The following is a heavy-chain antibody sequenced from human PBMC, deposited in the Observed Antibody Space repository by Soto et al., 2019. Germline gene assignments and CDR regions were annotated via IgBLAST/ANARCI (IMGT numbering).Heavy chain of an antibody. D-gene: IGHD2-21*01. V-gene: IGHV3-30-3*01. CDR1: GFTFSSYA. J-gene: IGHJ6*02. CDR2: ISYDGSNK. Sequence: GGSLRLSCAASGFTFSSYAMHWVRQAPGKGLEWVAVISYDGSNKYYADSVKGRFTISRDNSKNTLYLQMNSLRAEDTAVYYCARGFAVYYYYGMDVWGQGTTVTVSS. CDR3: ARGFAVYYYYGMDV.